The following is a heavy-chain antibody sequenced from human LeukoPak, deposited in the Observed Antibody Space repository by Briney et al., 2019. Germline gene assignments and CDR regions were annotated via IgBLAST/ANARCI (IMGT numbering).Heavy chain of an antibody. J-gene: IGHJ3*02. D-gene: IGHD6-19*01. Sequence: SETLSLTCTVSGGSINSYYWSWTRQPAGKGLEWIGRIYTSGNTNYNPSLKSRVTLSVDTSKNQFSLRLTSVTAADTAVYYCARKGISAVAGAFDIWGQGTMVTVSS. CDR2: IYTSGNT. CDR1: GGSINSYY. CDR3: ARKGISAVAGAFDI. V-gene: IGHV4-4*07.